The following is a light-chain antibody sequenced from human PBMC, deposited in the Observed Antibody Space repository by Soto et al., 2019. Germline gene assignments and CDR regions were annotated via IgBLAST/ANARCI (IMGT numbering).Light chain of an antibody. V-gene: IGLV1-44*01. Sequence: QSVLTQPPSASGTPGQRVTFSCSGSSSNIGSKPVNWYQQLPGAAPKLLIHNTNQRPSGVPDRFSGSKSGTSASLAISGLQSDDEAHYYCAAWDDSLNGLVFGGGTQLTV. CDR1: SSNIGSKP. CDR3: AAWDDSLNGLV. J-gene: IGLJ2*01. CDR2: NTN.